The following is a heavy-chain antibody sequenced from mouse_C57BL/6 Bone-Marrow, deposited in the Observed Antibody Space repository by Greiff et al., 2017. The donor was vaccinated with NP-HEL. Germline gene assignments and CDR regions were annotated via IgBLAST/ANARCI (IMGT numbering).Heavy chain of an antibody. CDR3: ARSGNWDAFDY. J-gene: IGHJ2*01. CDR2: IKPGSGGT. CDR1: GYAFTNYL. V-gene: IGHV1-54*01. Sequence: QVQLQQSGAELVRPGTSVKVSCKASGYAFTNYLIEWVKQRPGQGLEWIGVIKPGSGGTNYNEKFKGKATLTADKSSSTAYMQLSSLTSEDSAVFFCARSGNWDAFDYWGQGTTLTVSS. D-gene: IGHD4-1*01.